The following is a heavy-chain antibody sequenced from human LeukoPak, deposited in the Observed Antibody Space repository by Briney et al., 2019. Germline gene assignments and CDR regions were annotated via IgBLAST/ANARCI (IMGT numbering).Heavy chain of an antibody. V-gene: IGHV1-18*01. CDR3: ARDLGYSSSWYGEIDP. D-gene: IGHD6-13*01. J-gene: IGHJ5*02. CDR2: ISAYNGNT. Sequence: ASVKVSCKASGYTFTSYGISWVRQAPGQGLEWMGWISAYNGNTNYAQKLQGRVTMTTDTSTSTAYMELRSLRSDDTAVYYCARDLGYSSSWYGEIDPWGQGTLVTVPS. CDR1: GYTFTSYG.